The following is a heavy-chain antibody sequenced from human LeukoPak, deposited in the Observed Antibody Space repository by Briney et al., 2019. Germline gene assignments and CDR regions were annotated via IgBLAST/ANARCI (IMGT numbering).Heavy chain of an antibody. CDR2: IGTAYSTV. CDR3: ARTCYWNGYAFDY. D-gene: IGHD3-3*01. CDR1: GFIFSDYY. V-gene: IGHV3-11*04. Sequence: GGSLRLSCGASGFIFSDYYMGWIRQAPGEGLEWVSYIGTAYSTVYADSVKGRFTISRDNAKSSLSLQMSSLRAEDTAVYYCARTCYWNGYAFDYWGQGTPVTVSS. J-gene: IGHJ4*02.